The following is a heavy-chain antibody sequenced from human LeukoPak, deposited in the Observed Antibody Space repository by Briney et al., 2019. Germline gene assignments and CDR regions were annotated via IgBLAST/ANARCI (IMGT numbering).Heavy chain of an antibody. V-gene: IGHV1-69*05. CDR3: ARSTIAAAGYYYYMDV. J-gene: IGHJ6*03. Sequence: TSVKVSCKASGGTFSSYATSWVRQAPGQGLEWMGGIIPIFGTANYAQKFQGRVTITTDESTSTAYMELSSLRSEDTAVYYCARSTIAAAGYYYYMDVWGKGTTVTVSS. D-gene: IGHD6-13*01. CDR1: GGTFSSYA. CDR2: IIPIFGTA.